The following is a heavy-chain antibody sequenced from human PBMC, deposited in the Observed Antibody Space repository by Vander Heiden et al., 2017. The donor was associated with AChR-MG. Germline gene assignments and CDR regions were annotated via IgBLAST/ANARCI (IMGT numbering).Heavy chain of an antibody. D-gene: IGHD6-13*01. CDR3: AREGIAAAGAIDY. Sequence: QVQLVESGGGVVQPGRSLRPSCPASGFTFSSYAMHWVRQAPGKGLEWVAVISYDGSNKYYADSVKGRFTISRDNSKNTLYLQMNSLRAEDTAVYYCAREGIAAAGAIDYWGQGTLVTVSS. CDR2: ISYDGSNK. CDR1: GFTFSSYA. J-gene: IGHJ4*02. V-gene: IGHV3-30-3*01.